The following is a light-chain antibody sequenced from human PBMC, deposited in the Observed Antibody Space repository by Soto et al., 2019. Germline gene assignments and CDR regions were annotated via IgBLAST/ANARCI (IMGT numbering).Light chain of an antibody. CDR1: RSNIGSNY. CDR3: TSWDDSLYHVV. CDR2: RNN. V-gene: IGLV1-47*01. J-gene: IGLJ2*01. Sequence: QSVLTQPPSASGTPGQRVTFSCSGGRSNIGSNYVFWYQKFPGTAPKLLIYRNNQRPSGVPDRFSGSKSGTSASLAISGLRSEDEADYYCTSWDDSLYHVVFGGGTQLTVL.